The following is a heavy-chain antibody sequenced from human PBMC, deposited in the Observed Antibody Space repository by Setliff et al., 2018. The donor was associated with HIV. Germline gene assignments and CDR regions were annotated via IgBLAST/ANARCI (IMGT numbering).Heavy chain of an antibody. CDR1: GGSISSYY. J-gene: IGHJ3*02. Sequence: PSETLSLTCTVSGGSISSYYWSWIRQPPGKGLEWIAYIYYSGTTNYNPSLTSRVTISVDTSKNQFSLKLNSVTAADTAVYYCARGSRGDGAAFDIWGQGTMVTVS. CDR2: IYYSGTT. V-gene: IGHV4-59*08. CDR3: ARGSRGDGAAFDI. D-gene: IGHD3-10*01.